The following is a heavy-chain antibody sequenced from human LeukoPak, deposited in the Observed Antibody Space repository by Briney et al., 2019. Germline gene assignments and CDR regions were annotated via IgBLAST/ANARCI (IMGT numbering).Heavy chain of an antibody. Sequence: SETLSLTCTISGAPISSSYWGWIRQPPGKGLEWIGSIYYSGSTYYNPSLKSRVTISVDTSKNQFSLKLSSMTAADTAVYYCARHASVAYFDILTVEDYWGQGTLVTVSS. V-gene: IGHV4-39*01. CDR3: ARHASVAYFDILTVEDY. CDR2: IYYSGST. J-gene: IGHJ4*02. D-gene: IGHD3-9*01. CDR1: GAPISSSY.